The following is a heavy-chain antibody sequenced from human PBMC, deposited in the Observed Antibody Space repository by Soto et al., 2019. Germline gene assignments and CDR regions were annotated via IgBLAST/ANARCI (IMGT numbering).Heavy chain of an antibody. CDR2: IIPILGIA. V-gene: IGHV1-69*02. J-gene: IGHJ6*02. CDR1: GGTFSSYT. CDR3: ASLMSSGYYYGMDV. D-gene: IGHD3-10*01. Sequence: QVQLVQSGAEVKKPGSSVKVSCKASGGTFSSYTISWVRQAPGQGLEWMGRIIPILGIANYAQKFQGRVTITADKSTSTAYMELSSLISEDTAVYYCASLMSSGYYYGMDVWGQWTTVTVSS.